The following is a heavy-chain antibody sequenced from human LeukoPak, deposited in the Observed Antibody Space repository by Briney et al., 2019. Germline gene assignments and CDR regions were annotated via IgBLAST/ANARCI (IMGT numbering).Heavy chain of an antibody. CDR1: GYTFTGYY. CDR2: INPNSGGT. V-gene: IGHV1-2*02. D-gene: IGHD6-6*01. J-gene: IGHJ6*02. Sequence: RASVKVSCKASGYTFTGYYMHWGRQAPGQGLEWMGWINPNSGGTNYAQKFQGRVTMTRDTSISTAYMELSRLRSDDTAVYYCARQGDSSSSAGYDYYYYYGMDVWGQGTTVTVSS. CDR3: ARQGDSSSSAGYDYYYYYGMDV.